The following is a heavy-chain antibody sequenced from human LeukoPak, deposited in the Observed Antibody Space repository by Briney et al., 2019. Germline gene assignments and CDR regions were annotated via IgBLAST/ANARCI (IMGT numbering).Heavy chain of an antibody. V-gene: IGHV1-46*01. D-gene: IGHD3-16*01. Sequence: ASVKVSCKASGYTFTSYYMHWVRQAPGQGLEWMGIINPSGGSTSYAQKFQGRVTMTRDTSTSTVYMELSSLRSEDTAVYYCARDRTDNVVDYYYYYGMDVWGQGTTVTVSS. CDR1: GYTFTSYY. J-gene: IGHJ6*02. CDR3: ARDRTDNVVDYYYYYGMDV. CDR2: INPSGGST.